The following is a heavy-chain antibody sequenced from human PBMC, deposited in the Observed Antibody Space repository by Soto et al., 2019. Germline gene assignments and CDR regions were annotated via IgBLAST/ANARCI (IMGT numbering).Heavy chain of an antibody. D-gene: IGHD3-16*02. J-gene: IGHJ4*02. CDR3: ARHLVDYVWGSYRYTHLDY. V-gene: IGHV4-34*01. CDR1: GGSFSGYY. CDR2: INHSGST. Sequence: SETLSLTCAVYGGSFSGYYWSWIRQPPGKGLEWIGEINHSGSTNYNPSLKSRVTISVDTSKNQFSLKLSSVTAADTAVYYCARHLVDYVWGSYRYTHLDYWGQGTLVTVSS.